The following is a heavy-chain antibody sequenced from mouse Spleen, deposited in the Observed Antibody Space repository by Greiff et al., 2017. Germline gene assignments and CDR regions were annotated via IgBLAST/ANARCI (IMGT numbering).Heavy chain of an antibody. CDR1: GYAFSSSW. D-gene: IGHD2-1*01. J-gene: IGHJ2*01. CDR3: EREDGNYVWYFDD. Sequence: VQLQQSGPELVKPGASVKISCKASGYAFSSSWMNWVKQRPGKGLEWIGRFYPGDGDTNYNGKFKGKATLTADKSSSTAYMQLSSLTSEDSAVYFCEREDGNYVWYFDDWGEGTTLTVSS. V-gene: IGHV1-82*01. CDR2: FYPGDGDT.